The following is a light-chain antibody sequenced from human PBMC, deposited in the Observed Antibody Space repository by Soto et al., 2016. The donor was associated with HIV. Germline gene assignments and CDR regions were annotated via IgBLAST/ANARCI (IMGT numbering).Light chain of an antibody. CDR1: QSISRY. J-gene: IGKJ1*01. CDR2: AAS. Sequence: DIQMTQSPSSLSASVGDRVTITRRASQSISRYLNWYQQKPGKAPKLLMYAASSLQSGVPSRFSGGGSGTDFTLSISSLQPEDFATYYCQQSYSIPPVTFGQGTKVEIK. V-gene: IGKV1-39*01. CDR3: QQSYSIPPVT.